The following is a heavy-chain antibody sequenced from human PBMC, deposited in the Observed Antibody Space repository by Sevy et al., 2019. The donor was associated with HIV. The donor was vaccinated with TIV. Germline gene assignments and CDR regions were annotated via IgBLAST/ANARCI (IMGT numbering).Heavy chain of an antibody. CDR2: IYYSENT. Sequence: SETLSLTCTVSGGSIRSSNYFWGWIRQPPGKGLEWIGSIYYSENTYYNPSLKSRVTISVDTSKNQFSLKLSSVTAADTAVYYCARHSRHGFSVNFDYWGQGTLVTVSS. J-gene: IGHJ4*02. CDR1: GGSIRSSNYF. V-gene: IGHV4-39*01. D-gene: IGHD3-10*01. CDR3: ARHSRHGFSVNFDY.